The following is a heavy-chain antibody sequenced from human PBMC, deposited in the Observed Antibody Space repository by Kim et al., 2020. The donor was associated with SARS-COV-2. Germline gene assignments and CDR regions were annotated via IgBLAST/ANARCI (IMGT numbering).Heavy chain of an antibody. V-gene: IGHV4-38-2*02. CDR1: GYSISSGYY. CDR2: IYHSGST. D-gene: IGHD2-21*02. Sequence: SETLSLTCTVSGYSISSGYYWGWIRQPPGKGLEWIGSIYHSGSTYYNPSLKSRVTISVDTSKNQFSLKLSSVTAADTAVYYCAREHCGGDCYIDYWGQGTLVTVSS. CDR3: AREHCGGDCYIDY. J-gene: IGHJ4*02.